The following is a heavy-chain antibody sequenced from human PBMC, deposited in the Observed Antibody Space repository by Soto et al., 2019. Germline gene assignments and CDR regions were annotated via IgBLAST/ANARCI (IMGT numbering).Heavy chain of an antibody. CDR3: ARGSIVERDALDI. CDR1: GVSINIGGYY. J-gene: IGHJ3*02. Sequence: QVQLQESGPGLVKPSQTLSLTCTVSGVSINIGGYYWSWIRQHPGKGLEWIGYIYYTGSTYYTASLKSRVSMSLDTPKNQFSLKLSSVPVAATPVYYCARGSIVERDALDIWGQGTMVTISS. D-gene: IGHD3-22*01. CDR2: IYYTGST. V-gene: IGHV4-31*03.